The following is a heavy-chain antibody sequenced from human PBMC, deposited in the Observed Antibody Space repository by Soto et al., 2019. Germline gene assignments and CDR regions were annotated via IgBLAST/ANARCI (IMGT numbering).Heavy chain of an antibody. D-gene: IGHD3-22*01. V-gene: IGHV4-34*01. Sequence: SETLSLTCAVYGGSFSGYYWSWIRQPPGKGLEWIGEINHSGSTNYNPSLKSRVTISVDTSKNQFSLKLSSVTAADTAVYYCARGWSTMIVGTGFDYWGQGTLVTVSS. CDR3: ARGWSTMIVGTGFDY. CDR2: INHSGST. CDR1: GGSFSGYY. J-gene: IGHJ4*02.